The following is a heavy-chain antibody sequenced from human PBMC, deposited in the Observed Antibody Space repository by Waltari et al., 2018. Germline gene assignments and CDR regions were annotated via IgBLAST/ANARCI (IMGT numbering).Heavy chain of an antibody. CDR1: GFTFNSCS. V-gene: IGHV3-23*01. CDR3: VKTVTGSYDF. CDR2: ISCGGDSA. J-gene: IGHJ4*02. D-gene: IGHD1-26*01. Sequence: EVQMLESGGRLVQPGGSLRLSCAASGFTFNSCSMSWVRQAPGKGLEWVSFISCGGDSAHYADSVNGRFTISRDNSKNTLFLQMNSLRAEDTAVYYCVKTVTGSYDFWGQGTLVTVSS.